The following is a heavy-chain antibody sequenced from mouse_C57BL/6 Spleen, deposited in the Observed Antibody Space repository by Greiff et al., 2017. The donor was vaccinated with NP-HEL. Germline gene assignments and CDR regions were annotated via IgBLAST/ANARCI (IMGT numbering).Heavy chain of an antibody. CDR1: GYTFTSYW. J-gene: IGHJ4*01. CDR3: ARGGNDYDGAMDY. V-gene: IGHV1-53*01. D-gene: IGHD2-4*01. CDR2: INPSNGGT. Sequence: VQLQQSGTELVKPGASVKLSCKASGYTFTSYWMHWVKQRPGQGLEWIGNINPSNGGTNYNEKFKSKATLTVDKSSSTAYMQLSSLTSEDSAVYYCARGGNDYDGAMDYWGQGTSVTVSS.